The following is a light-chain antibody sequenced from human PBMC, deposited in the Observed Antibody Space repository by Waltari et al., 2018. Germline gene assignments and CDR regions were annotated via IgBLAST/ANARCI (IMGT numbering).Light chain of an antibody. CDR1: ESVSRY. V-gene: IGKV3-11*01. Sequence: EIVLTQSPATLSLFAGERATLSCRASESVSRYLGWYQQKPGQAPRLLIYDTSIRATGVPARVIGSGYGTDVTLTISSLEPEDCALYGCQQRSLWPLTFGGGTKVEI. CDR2: DTS. CDR3: QQRSLWPLT. J-gene: IGKJ4*01.